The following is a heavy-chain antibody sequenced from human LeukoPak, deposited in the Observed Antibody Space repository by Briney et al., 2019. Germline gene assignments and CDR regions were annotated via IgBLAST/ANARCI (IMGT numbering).Heavy chain of an antibody. D-gene: IGHD4-17*01. J-gene: IGHJ4*02. Sequence: GGSLRPSCAASGFTFSSYAMSWVRQAPGKGLEWVSGISGSGGSTYYADSVKGRFTISRDNSKNTLYLQMNSLRAEDTAVYYCAKGVDYGRPGYFDYWGQGTLVTVPS. CDR1: GFTFSSYA. V-gene: IGHV3-23*01. CDR2: ISGSGGST. CDR3: AKGVDYGRPGYFDY.